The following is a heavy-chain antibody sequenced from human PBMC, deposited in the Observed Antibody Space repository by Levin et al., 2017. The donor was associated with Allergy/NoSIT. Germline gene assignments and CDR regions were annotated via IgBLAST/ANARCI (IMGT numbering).Heavy chain of an antibody. J-gene: IGHJ4*02. D-gene: IGHD5-12*01. Sequence: GESLKISCEVSGFTFTNVFMTWFRQPPGKGLEWVGRIRTIYEGATVDYGASVKDRFTISRDDSKSTMYLQMNGLRTEDTAVYFCWIGYDSVAMVQRDYWGQGTLVTVSS. CDR3: WIGYDSVAMVQRDY. CDR2: IRTIYEGATV. CDR1: GFTFTNVF. V-gene: IGHV3-15*01.